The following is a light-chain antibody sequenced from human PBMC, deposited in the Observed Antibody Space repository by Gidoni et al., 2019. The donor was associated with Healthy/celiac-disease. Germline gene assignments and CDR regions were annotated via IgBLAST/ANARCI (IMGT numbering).Light chain of an antibody. J-gene: IGKJ1*01. CDR3: QQSYSTPQT. Sequence: DIQKTQSPSSLSASIGNRVTITCRARHSISNYLTWYQQKPGKAPKLLIYAASSLQSGVPARFSGSGSGTEFTLTISSLQPEDFATYYCQQSYSTPQTFGQGTKVEIK. V-gene: IGKV1-39*01. CDR1: HSISNY. CDR2: AAS.